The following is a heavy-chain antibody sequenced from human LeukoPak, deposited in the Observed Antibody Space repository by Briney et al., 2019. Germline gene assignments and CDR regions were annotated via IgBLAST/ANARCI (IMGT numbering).Heavy chain of an antibody. V-gene: IGHV3-48*01. J-gene: IGHJ4*02. CDR3: ATSNGGLDY. CDR1: GFAFSPYS. CDR2: TTGNSGTI. Sequence: GGSLRLSCTASGFAFSPYSMNWVRQEPGKGLTWLSYTTGNSGTINYVDSVKGRFTVSRDNAKNSLFLQMNSLRVEDTAVYYCATSNGGLDYWGQGTLVTVSS. D-gene: IGHD2-8*01.